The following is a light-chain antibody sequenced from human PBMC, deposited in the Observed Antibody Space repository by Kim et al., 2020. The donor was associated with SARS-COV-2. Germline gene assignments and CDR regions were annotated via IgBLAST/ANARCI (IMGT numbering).Light chain of an antibody. J-gene: IGLJ3*02. CDR3: SAWDSSLSAWV. CDR1: RNDVGNEG. V-gene: IGLV10-54*01. CDR2: RNN. Sequence: QAGLTQPPSVSKGLRQTATLTCTGTRNDVGNEGATWLQQHQGHPPKLLSSRNNNRPSGISERFSASRSGDTASLTITGLQPEDEADYYCSAWDSSLSAWVFGGGTQLTVL.